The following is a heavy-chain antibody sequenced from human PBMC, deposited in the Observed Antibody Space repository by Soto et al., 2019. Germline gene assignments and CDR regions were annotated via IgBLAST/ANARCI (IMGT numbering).Heavy chain of an antibody. CDR3: ARSPRSSPYFDY. D-gene: IGHD6-13*01. Sequence: GESLKISCQCSGYTFSNFWIAWVRQLPGKGLEYMGIIYPGDSETRYSPSFHGKVAISADRSIGTAYLQWSSLEASDSAFYFCARSPRSSPYFDYWGQGALVTVSS. V-gene: IGHV5-51*01. CDR1: GYTFSNFW. CDR2: IYPGDSET. J-gene: IGHJ4*02.